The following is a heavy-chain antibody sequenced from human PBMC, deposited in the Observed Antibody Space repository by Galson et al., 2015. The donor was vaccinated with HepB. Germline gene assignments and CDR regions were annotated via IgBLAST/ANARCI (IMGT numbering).Heavy chain of an antibody. V-gene: IGHV1-69*13. CDR3: ATDPSPEGRYYFDY. J-gene: IGHJ4*02. CDR1: GGTFSSYP. CDR2: IIPIFGTA. D-gene: IGHD2-2*01. Sequence: SVKVSCKASGGTFSSYPISWVRQAPGQGLEWMGGIIPIFGTAHYAQKFQGRVTITADESTGTAYMELSSLRSEDTAVYYCATDPSPEGRYYFDYWGQGTLVTVSS.